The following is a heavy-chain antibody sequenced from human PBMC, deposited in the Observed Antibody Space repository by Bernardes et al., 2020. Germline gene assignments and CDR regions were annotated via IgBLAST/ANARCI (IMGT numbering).Heavy chain of an antibody. V-gene: IGHV3-23*01. CDR2: ISGSGGST. J-gene: IGHJ4*02. CDR1: GFTFSRFA. D-gene: IGHD6-19*01. CDR3: AKEGGIAVSGIYS. Sequence: GGSLRLSCAASGFTFSRFAMDWVRQAPGKGLEWVSAISGSGGSTYYADSVKGRFTISRDNTKNTLYLQMNSLRAEDTAIYYCAKEGGIAVSGIYSWGQGTLVPVSS.